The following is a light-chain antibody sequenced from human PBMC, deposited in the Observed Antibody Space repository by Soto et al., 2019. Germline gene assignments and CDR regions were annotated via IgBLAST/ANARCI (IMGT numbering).Light chain of an antibody. CDR3: CSYVGSYTYV. V-gene: IGLV2-11*01. CDR1: SSDVGYYNY. CDR2: DVS. Sequence: QSALTQPRSVSGSPGQSVTISCTGTSSDVGYYNYVSWYQQHPGKAPKLMIYDVSKRPSGVPDRFSGSKSGNTAPLTISGLQAEDEADYYCCSYVGSYTYVFGIGTKVTVL. J-gene: IGLJ1*01.